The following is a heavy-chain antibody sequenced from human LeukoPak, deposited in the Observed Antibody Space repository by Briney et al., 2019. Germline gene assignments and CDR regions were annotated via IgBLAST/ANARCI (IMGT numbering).Heavy chain of an antibody. D-gene: IGHD1-26*01. V-gene: IGHV1-69*13. Sequence: ASVKVSCKASGGTFSSYAISWVRQAPGQGLEWMGGIIPIFGTANYAQKFQGRVTITADESTSTAYMELSSLRSEDTAVYYCATLVGELLGLRAVFDPWGQGTLVTVSS. J-gene: IGHJ5*02. CDR3: ATLVGELLGLRAVFDP. CDR1: GGTFSSYA. CDR2: IIPIFGTA.